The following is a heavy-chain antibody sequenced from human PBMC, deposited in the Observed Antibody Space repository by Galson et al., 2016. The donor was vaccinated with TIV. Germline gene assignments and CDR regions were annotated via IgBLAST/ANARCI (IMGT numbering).Heavy chain of an antibody. CDR2: INHFRSS. CDR1: GGSVSGYY. D-gene: IGHD3-3*01. CDR3: ARHHDFWSGPGYFYMDV. V-gene: IGHV4-34*01. J-gene: IGHJ6*03. Sequence: SETLSLTCGVYGGSVSGYYWGWFRQPPGKGLEWIGEINHFRSSNYNPSLKSRLTISIDTPKKQFSLSLRSVTAADTAVYYCARHHDFWSGPGYFYMDVWGKGTTVSVSS.